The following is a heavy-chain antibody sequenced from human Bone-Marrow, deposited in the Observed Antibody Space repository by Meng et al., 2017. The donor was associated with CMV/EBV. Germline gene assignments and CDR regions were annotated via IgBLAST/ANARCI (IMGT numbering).Heavy chain of an antibody. D-gene: IGHD6-13*01. CDR1: GFTFSDHG. CDR3: ASGQQLDGWGEGYYYYYGMDV. Sequence: GESLKISCAASGFTFSDHGMHWVRQAPGKGLEWVAFIRYDGSKKYYADFVKGRLTISRDNSKNTLYLEMNSLRAGDTAVYYCASGQQLDGWGEGYYYYYGMDVWGQGTTVTVSS. V-gene: IGHV3-30*02. J-gene: IGHJ6*02. CDR2: IRYDGSKK.